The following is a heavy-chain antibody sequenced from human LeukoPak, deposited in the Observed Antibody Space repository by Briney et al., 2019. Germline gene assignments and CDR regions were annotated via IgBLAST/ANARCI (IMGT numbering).Heavy chain of an antibody. V-gene: IGHV4-59*08. CDR1: GFTFSSYA. CDR2: IHYSGSS. Sequence: GSLRLSCTASGFTFSSYAMSWIRQSPGKGLEWIGNIHYSGSSDYNPSLKSRVTLSIDTSRRQFFLKLSSVTAADTAVYYCVLAPNSNWFDFWGQGTLVTVSS. J-gene: IGHJ4*02. D-gene: IGHD2-8*01. CDR3: VLAPNSNWFDF.